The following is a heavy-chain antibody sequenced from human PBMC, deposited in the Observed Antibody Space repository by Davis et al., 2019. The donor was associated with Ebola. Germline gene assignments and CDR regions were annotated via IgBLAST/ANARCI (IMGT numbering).Heavy chain of an antibody. CDR3: ATHISYYYDSSGDYFDY. D-gene: IGHD3-22*01. V-gene: IGHV1-24*01. CDR2: FDPEDEET. CDR1: GYIFTKYY. J-gene: IGHJ4*02. Sequence: ASVKVSCKASGYIFTKYYIHWVRQAPGKGLEWMGGFDPEDEETIYAQKFQGRVTMTEDTSTDTAYMELGSLRSEDTAVYYCATHISYYYDSSGDYFDYWGQGTLVTVSS.